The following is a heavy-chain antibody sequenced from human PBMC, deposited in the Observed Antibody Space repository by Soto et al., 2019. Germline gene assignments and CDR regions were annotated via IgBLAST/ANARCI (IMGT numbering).Heavy chain of an antibody. CDR1: GASINTFAYY. Sequence: ETLCLTCSVSGASINTFAYYWGGIRQGPEKAPKCIGSVYYIDPTYSNPSLNPPSPISVTTAKNQFSLTLSSVSAAHTAFYFCAHRERYYGSPGWFDPWGQGTLVTVSS. CDR2: VYYIDPT. J-gene: IGHJ5*01. D-gene: IGHD3-10*01. V-gene: IGHV4-39*01. CDR3: AHRERYYGSPGWFDP.